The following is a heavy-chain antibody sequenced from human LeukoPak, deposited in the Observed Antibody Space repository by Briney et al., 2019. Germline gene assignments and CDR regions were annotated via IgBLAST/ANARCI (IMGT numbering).Heavy chain of an antibody. D-gene: IGHD6-19*01. Sequence: SGGSLRLSCAASGFTVSSNYMSWVRQAPGKGLEWVSIIYSGGSTFYADSVKGRFTISRDNSKNTLYLQMNSLRAEDTAVYYCAREMLAAVAAQSWGQGTLVTVSS. V-gene: IGHV3-53*01. CDR3: AREMLAAVAAQS. J-gene: IGHJ5*02. CDR2: IYSGGST. CDR1: GFTVSSNY.